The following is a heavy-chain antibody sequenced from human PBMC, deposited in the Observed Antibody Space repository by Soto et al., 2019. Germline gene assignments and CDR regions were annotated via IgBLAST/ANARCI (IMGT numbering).Heavy chain of an antibody. Sequence: PSETLSLTCAVYGGSFSGYYWSWIRQPPGKGLEWIGEINHSGSTNYNPSLKSRVTISVDTSKNQFSLRLSSVTAADTAVYYCAGDVRYSSSYRLVNWFDPWGQGTLVTVSS. CDR1: GGSFSGYY. V-gene: IGHV4-34*01. CDR3: AGDVRYSSSYRLVNWFDP. J-gene: IGHJ5*02. D-gene: IGHD6-6*01. CDR2: INHSGST.